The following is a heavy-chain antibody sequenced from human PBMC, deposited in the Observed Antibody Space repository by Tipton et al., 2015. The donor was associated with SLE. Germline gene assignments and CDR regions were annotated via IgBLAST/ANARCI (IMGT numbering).Heavy chain of an antibody. J-gene: IGHJ4*02. CDR3: ARGSNFDY. Sequence: TLSLTCTVSGGSISSHYWSWIRQPPGKGLEWIGEINHSGSTNYNPSLKSRVTISVDTSKNQFSLKLSSVTAADTAVYYCARGSNFDYWGQGTLVTVSS. V-gene: IGHV4-34*01. CDR1: GGSISSHY. CDR2: INHSGST.